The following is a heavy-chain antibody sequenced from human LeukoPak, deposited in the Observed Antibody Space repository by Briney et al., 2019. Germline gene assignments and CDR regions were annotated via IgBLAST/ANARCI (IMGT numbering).Heavy chain of an antibody. CDR2: INPSGGST. J-gene: IGHJ6*03. CDR3: AKGGEAKWFGELIKTQYYYYMDV. CDR1: GYTFTSYY. D-gene: IGHD3-10*01. Sequence: ASVKVSCKASGYTFTSYYMHWVRQAPGQGLEWMGIINPSGGSTSYAQKFQGRVTMTRDMSTSTVYMELSSLRSEDTAVYYCAKGGEAKWFGELIKTQYYYYMDVWGKGTTVTVSS. V-gene: IGHV1-46*01.